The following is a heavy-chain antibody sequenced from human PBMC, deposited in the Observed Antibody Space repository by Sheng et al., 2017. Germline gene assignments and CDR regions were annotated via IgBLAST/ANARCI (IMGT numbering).Heavy chain of an antibody. CDR1: GGSIGSYY. J-gene: IGHJ6*03. D-gene: IGHD3-3*02. V-gene: IGHV4-59*01. Sequence: QVQLQESGPGLVKPSETLSLTCTVSGGSIGSYYWNWIRQAPGKGLEWIGYIYYSGTTSYNPSLESRVTMSVDTSKNQFSLNLRSVTAADAAVYYCARGEDGYIFYHFMDVWGKGTTVTVSS. CDR3: ARGEDGYIFYHFMDV. CDR2: IYYSGTT.